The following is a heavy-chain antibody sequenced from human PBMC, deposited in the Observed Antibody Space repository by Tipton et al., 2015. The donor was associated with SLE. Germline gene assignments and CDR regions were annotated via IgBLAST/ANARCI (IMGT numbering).Heavy chain of an antibody. D-gene: IGHD3-16*01. CDR1: GGSISSYY. CDR2: IYTSGST. J-gene: IGHJ6*02. V-gene: IGHV4-4*07. Sequence: TLSLTCTVSGGSISSYYWSWIRQPAGKGLEWIGRIYTSGSTNYNPSLKSRVTLSVDTSKNQFPLKLSSVTAADTAVYYCARGGAYYYYGMDVWGQGTTVTVSS. CDR3: ARGGAYYYYGMDV.